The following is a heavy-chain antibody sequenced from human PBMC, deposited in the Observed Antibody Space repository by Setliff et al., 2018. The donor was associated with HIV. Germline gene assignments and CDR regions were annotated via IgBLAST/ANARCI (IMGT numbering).Heavy chain of an antibody. J-gene: IGHJ3*02. V-gene: IGHV1-46*01. Sequence: ASVKVSCKTSGYTFTSYGISWVRQAPGQGLEWMGLINPTGDITFYPQKFQARVTMTRDTSTSTVYLESRSLRSEDTAVYFCASKGGSENYPDSDAFDIWGQGTLVTVSS. CDR3: ASKGGSENYPDSDAFDI. D-gene: IGHD3-10*01. CDR2: INPTGDIT. CDR1: GYTFTSYG.